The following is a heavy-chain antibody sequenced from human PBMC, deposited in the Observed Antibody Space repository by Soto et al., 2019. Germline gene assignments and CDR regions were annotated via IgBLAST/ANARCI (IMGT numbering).Heavy chain of an antibody. V-gene: IGHV4-59*01. CDR1: GDSISAYS. J-gene: IGHJ4*02. Sequence: SETLSLTCTVSGDSISAYSWSWVRQPPGKGLEWIGNIHYNGNTKYNPSLKSRVSMSVDTSKNQFSLRLISVTAADTAKYFCAREGNLGKWLQPLDFWGQGTLVT. CDR2: IHYNGNT. D-gene: IGHD5-12*01. CDR3: AREGNLGKWLQPLDF.